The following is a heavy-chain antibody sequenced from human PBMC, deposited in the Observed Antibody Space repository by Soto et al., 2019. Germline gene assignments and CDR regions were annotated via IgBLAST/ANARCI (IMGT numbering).Heavy chain of an antibody. J-gene: IGHJ4*01. D-gene: IGHD2-21*02. CDR3: VRDKIVLTGIWTD. Sequence: GASVKVCCRDSGYSLTSFGTSWVRQPPGQGPEWMGWSSGYNGNTKYAQRFQDRLTMTTDTSPPTVSMYLRSLKSDDTAVYYCVRDKIVLTGIWTDGGHGTLVTVSS. CDR2: SSGYNGNT. V-gene: IGHV1-18*04. CDR1: GYSLTSFG.